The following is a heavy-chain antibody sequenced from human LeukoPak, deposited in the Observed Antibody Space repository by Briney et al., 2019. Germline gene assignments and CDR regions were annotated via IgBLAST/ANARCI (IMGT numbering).Heavy chain of an antibody. CDR1: GFTFSSYG. Sequence: GGSLRLSCAASGFTFSSYGMHWVRQAPGKGLEWVAVIWYDGSNKYYADSVKGRFTISRDNSKNTLYLQMNSLRAEDTALYYCAKDKSGGWELLRDHDAFDIWGQGTMVTVSS. CDR3: AKDKSGGWELLRDHDAFDI. D-gene: IGHD1-26*01. J-gene: IGHJ3*02. V-gene: IGHV3-33*06. CDR2: IWYDGSNK.